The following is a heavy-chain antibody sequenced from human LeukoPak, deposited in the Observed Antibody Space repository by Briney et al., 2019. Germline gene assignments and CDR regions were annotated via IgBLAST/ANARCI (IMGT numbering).Heavy chain of an antibody. CDR2: TYYRSKWYN. J-gene: IGHJ6*02. Sequence: SQTLSLTCAISGDSVSSNSAAWNWIRQSPSRGLEWLGRTYYRSKWYNDYAVSVKSRITINPDTSKNQFSLQLNSVTPEDTAVYYCARAPPEWASYYYYGMDVWGQGTTVTVSS. D-gene: IGHD1-26*01. V-gene: IGHV6-1*01. CDR1: GDSVSSNSAA. CDR3: ARAPPEWASYYYYGMDV.